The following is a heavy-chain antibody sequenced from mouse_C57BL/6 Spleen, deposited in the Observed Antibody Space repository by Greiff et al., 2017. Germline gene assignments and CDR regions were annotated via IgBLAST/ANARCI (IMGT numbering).Heavy chain of an antibody. J-gene: IGHJ3*01. Sequence: EVHLVESGGGLVQPKGSLKLSCAASGFSFNTYAMNWVRQAPGKGLEWVARIRSKSNNYATYYADSVKDRFTISRDDSESMLYLQMNNLKTEDTAMYYCVRQYGYYDYWGQGTLVTVSA. V-gene: IGHV10-1*01. CDR3: VRQYGYYDY. CDR2: IRSKSNNYAT. CDR1: GFSFNTYA. D-gene: IGHD2-3*01.